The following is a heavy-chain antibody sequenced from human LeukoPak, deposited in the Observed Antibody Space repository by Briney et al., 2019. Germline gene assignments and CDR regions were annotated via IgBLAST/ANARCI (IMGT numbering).Heavy chain of an antibody. D-gene: IGHD2-2*03. Sequence: GASVKVSCKASGGTFSSYAISWVRQAPGQGLEWMGGIIPIFGTANYAQKFQGRVTITADESTSTAYMELSSLRSEDTAVYYCARELGIVVVPAAMSAFDIWGQGTMVTVSS. CDR1: GGTFSSYA. J-gene: IGHJ3*02. CDR2: IIPIFGTA. CDR3: ARELGIVVVPAAMSAFDI. V-gene: IGHV1-69*13.